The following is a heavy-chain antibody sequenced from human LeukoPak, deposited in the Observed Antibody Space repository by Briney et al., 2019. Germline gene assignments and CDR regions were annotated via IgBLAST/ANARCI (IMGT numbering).Heavy chain of an antibody. CDR2: INPNSGGT. Sequence: ASVKVSCKASGYTFTGYYVHWVRQAPGQGLEWMGWINPNSGGTNYARKFQGRVTMTRDTSISTAYMELSRLRSDDTAVYYCAGGPGVDYYYYYYMDVWGKGTTVTVSS. J-gene: IGHJ6*03. CDR1: GYTFTGYY. CDR3: AGGPGVDYYYYYYMDV. D-gene: IGHD3-10*01. V-gene: IGHV1-2*02.